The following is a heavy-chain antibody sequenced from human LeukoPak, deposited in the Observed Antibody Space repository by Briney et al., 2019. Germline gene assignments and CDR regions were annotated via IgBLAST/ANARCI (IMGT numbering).Heavy chain of an antibody. CDR2: VYFSGTT. Sequence: SETLSLTCTVSGGSVSSSSYYWGWIRQPLGKGLEWIGSVYFSGTTYYTPSLKSRVTISVDTSKNQFSLKLNSVTAADTAVYYCARHEVGYCSSPSCYGGNWLDPWGQGTLVTVSS. V-gene: IGHV4-39*01. D-gene: IGHD2-2*01. CDR1: GGSVSSSSYY. CDR3: ARHEVGYCSSPSCYGGNWLDP. J-gene: IGHJ5*02.